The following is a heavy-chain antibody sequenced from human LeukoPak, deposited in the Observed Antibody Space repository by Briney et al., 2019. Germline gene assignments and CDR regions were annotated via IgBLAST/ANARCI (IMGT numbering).Heavy chain of an antibody. Sequence: ASVKVSFKASGGTCSSYAISWVRQAPGQGLEWMGGIIPIFCTANYAQKFQGRVTITTDESTSTAYMELSSLRSEDTAVYYCARRCSGGSCYDESPFDYWGQGTLVTVSS. CDR1: GGTCSSYA. CDR3: ARRCSGGSCYDESPFDY. D-gene: IGHD2-15*01. V-gene: IGHV1-69*05. CDR2: IIPIFCTA. J-gene: IGHJ4*02.